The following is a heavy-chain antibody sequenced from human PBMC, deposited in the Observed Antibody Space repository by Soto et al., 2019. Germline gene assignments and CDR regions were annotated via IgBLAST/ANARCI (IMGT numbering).Heavy chain of an antibody. CDR3: GRPQGGYYDTSGYMPLSLLGYFSY. D-gene: IGHD3-22*01. J-gene: IGHJ4*02. CDR2: INPRDGST. CDR1: GYTFTNYY. V-gene: IGHV1-46*01. Sequence: ASVKVSCKASGYTFTNYYMHWVRQAPGQGLEWMGVINPRDGSTTYAQKFQGRVTMTRDTSTSTVYMELSSLRSEDTAVYYCGRPQGGYYDTSGYMPLSLLGYFSYWGQGTLVTASS.